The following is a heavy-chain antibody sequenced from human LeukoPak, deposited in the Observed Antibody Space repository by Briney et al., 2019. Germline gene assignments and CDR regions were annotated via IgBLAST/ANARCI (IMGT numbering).Heavy chain of an antibody. CDR1: GFTFSSYS. Sequence: GGSLRLSCAASGFTFSSYSMNWVRQAPGKGLEWVSSISSSSSYIYYADSLKGRFTISRDNAKNSLYLQMNSLRAEDTAVYYCAKDQGYGSGTSLDYWGQGTLVTVSS. CDR2: ISSSSSYI. V-gene: IGHV3-21*01. J-gene: IGHJ4*02. D-gene: IGHD3-10*01. CDR3: AKDQGYGSGTSLDY.